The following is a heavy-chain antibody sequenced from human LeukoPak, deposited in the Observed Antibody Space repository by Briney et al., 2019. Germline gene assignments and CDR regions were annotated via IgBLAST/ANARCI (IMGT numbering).Heavy chain of an antibody. CDR2: ISTYNGNT. CDR3: ARDEDYGISVNVDY. Sequence: GASVKVSCKASGYSFVLYGISWVRQAPGQGPEWMGWISTYNGNTKYAQKFQGRVTMTTDTSTSTAYMELRSLRSDDKAMYYCARDEDYGISVNVDYWGQGTLVTVSS. CDR1: GYSFVLYG. V-gene: IGHV1-18*01. J-gene: IGHJ4*02. D-gene: IGHD4-17*01.